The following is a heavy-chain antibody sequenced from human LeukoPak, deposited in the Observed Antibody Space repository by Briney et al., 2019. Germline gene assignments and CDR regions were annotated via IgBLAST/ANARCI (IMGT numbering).Heavy chain of an antibody. J-gene: IGHJ4*02. CDR1: GFTFSTYG. CDR3: AKDLTTVVTPFDY. D-gene: IGHD4-23*01. CDR2: ISGSGGST. Sequence: GRSLRLSCAASGFTFSTYGMHWVRQAPGKGLEWVSAISGSGGSTYYADSVKGRFTISRDNSKNTLYLQMNSLRAEDTAVYYCAKDLTTVVTPFDYWGQGTLVTVSS. V-gene: IGHV3-23*01.